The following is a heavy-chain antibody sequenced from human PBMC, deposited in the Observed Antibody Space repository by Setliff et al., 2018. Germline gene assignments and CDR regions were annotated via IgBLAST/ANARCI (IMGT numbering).Heavy chain of an antibody. CDR1: GLTFGSYW. V-gene: IGHV3-7*03. Sequence: PGGSLRLSCAASGLTFGSYWMSWVRQAPGKGLEWVANIKQDGSQKYYVDSVKGRFTISRDSARNSLYLHMNSLRDEDTAVYFCARDKDHIRGFDYWGRGALVTVSS. CDR3: ARDKDHIRGFDY. D-gene: IGHD3-10*01. J-gene: IGHJ4*02. CDR2: IKQDGSQK.